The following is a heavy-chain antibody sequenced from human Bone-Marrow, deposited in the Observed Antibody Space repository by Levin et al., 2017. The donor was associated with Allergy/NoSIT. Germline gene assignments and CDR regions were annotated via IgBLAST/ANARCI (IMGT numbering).Heavy chain of an antibody. CDR3: ARVVETSSSFDP. Sequence: GESLKISCKASGYTFTSYGISWVRQAPGQGLEWMGWISAYNGNTNYAQKLQGRVTMTKDKSKSTAYMELRSLSSDATAVYYCARVVETSSSFDPWGQGTLVTVSS. V-gene: IGHV1-18*01. CDR1: GYTFTSYG. D-gene: IGHD5-24*01. J-gene: IGHJ5*02. CDR2: ISAYNGNT.